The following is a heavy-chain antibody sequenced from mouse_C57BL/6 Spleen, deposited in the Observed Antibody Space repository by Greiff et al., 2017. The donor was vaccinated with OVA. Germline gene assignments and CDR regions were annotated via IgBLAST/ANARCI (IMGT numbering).Heavy chain of an antibody. V-gene: IGHV1-50*01. D-gene: IGHD2-4*01. CDR3: ARRGLDYDGAWFAY. CDR2: IDPSDSYT. J-gene: IGHJ3*01. CDR1: GYTFTSYW. Sequence: VKLVESGAELVKPGASVKLSCKASGYTFTSYWMQWVKQRPGQGLEWIGEIDPSDSYTNYNQKFKGKATLTVDASSSTAYMQLSSLTSEDSAVYYCARRGLDYDGAWFAYWGQGTLVTVSA.